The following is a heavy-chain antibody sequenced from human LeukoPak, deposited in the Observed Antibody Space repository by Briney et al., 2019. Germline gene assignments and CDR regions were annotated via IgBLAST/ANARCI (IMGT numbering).Heavy chain of an antibody. V-gene: IGHV4-39*07. CDR3: ARGYSSGLYFDY. D-gene: IGHD6-19*01. CDR1: GGSISSSYYY. J-gene: IGHJ4*02. Sequence: ASETLSLTCTVSGGSISSSYYYWGWIRQPPGKGLEWIGSIYYSGSTDYNPTLKSRVTISVDTSKNQFSLKLSSVTAADTAVYYCARGYSSGLYFDYWGQGTLVTVSS. CDR2: IYYSGST.